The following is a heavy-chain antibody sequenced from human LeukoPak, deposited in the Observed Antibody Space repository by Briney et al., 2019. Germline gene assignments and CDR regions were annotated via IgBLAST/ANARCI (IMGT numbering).Heavy chain of an antibody. J-gene: IGHJ4*02. CDR1: GYSFTSYW. V-gene: IGHV5-51*01. CDR3: ARHGPYCSGGSCYYFDY. D-gene: IGHD2-15*01. Sequence: GESLKISCKGSGYSFTSYWIGWVREMPGKGLEWMGIIYPGDSDTRYSPSFQGQVTISADKSISTAYLQWSSLKASDTAMYYCARHGPYCSGGSCYYFDYWGQGTLVTVSS. CDR2: IYPGDSDT.